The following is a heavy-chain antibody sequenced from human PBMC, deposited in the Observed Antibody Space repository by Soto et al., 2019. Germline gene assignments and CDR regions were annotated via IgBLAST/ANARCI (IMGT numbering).Heavy chain of an antibody. V-gene: IGHV4-59*01. CDR1: GGSISSYY. CDR2: IYYSGST. D-gene: IGHD3-22*01. Sequence: SETLSLTCTVSGGSISSYYWSWIRQPPGKGLEWIGYIYYSGSTNYNPSLKSRVTISVDTSKNQFSLKLSSVTAADTAVYYCTTDPSDSSGYYAFDIWGQGTMVTVSS. CDR3: TTDPSDSSGYYAFDI. J-gene: IGHJ3*02.